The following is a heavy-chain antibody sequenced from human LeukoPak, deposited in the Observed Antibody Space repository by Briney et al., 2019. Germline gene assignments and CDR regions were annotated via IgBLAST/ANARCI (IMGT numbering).Heavy chain of an antibody. V-gene: IGHV4-39*07. CDR2: INHSGST. CDR3: ARGRRDRFDY. CDR1: GGSISSIIYY. Sequence: SETLSLTCTLSGGSISSIIYYWSWIRQPPGKGLEWIGEINHSGSTNYNPSLKSRVTISVDTSKNQFSLKLSSVTAADTAVYYCARGRRDRFDYWGQGTLVTVSS. J-gene: IGHJ4*02.